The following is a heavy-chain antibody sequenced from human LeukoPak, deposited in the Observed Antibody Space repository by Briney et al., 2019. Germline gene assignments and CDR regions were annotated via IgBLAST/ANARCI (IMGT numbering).Heavy chain of an antibody. Sequence: GGSLRLSCAASGFTFSSYAMSWVRQAPGKGLEWVANIKEDGSAEYYVDSVKGRFTISRDNAKNSLYLQMSSLRAEDTAVYYCARARSGYYFDYWGQGTLVTVSS. CDR3: ARARSGYYFDY. V-gene: IGHV3-7*01. CDR2: IKEDGSAE. J-gene: IGHJ4*02. D-gene: IGHD3-22*01. CDR1: GFTFSSYA.